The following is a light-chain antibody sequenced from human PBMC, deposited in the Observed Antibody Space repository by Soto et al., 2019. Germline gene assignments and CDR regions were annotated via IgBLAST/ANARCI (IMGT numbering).Light chain of an antibody. V-gene: IGKV3-20*01. CDR1: QSVRSSY. J-gene: IGKJ1*01. CDR3: QDDGSSRT. Sequence: EIVLTQSPGTLSLSPGEKATLSCRASQSVRSSYLAWYQQKPGQAPRLLIYGASSRATGIPDRFSGSGSGTDFTLAISRLAPEDSAVYYCQDDGSSRTFGQGTKVEI. CDR2: GAS.